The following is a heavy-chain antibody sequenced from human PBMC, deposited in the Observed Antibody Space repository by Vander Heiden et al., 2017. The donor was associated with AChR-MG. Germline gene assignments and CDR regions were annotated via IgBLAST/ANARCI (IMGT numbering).Heavy chain of an antibody. J-gene: IGHJ4*02. CDR1: GYTFTGYY. V-gene: IGHV1-2*02. D-gene: IGHD3-10*01. CDR3: ARDRVVRGVIITGSFDY. Sequence: QVQLVQSGAEVKKPGASVKVSCKASGYTFTGYYMHWVRQAPGQGLEWMGWINPNSGGTNYAQKFQGRVTMTRDTSISTAYMELSRLRSDDTAVYYCARDRVVRGVIITGSFDYWGQGTLVTVSS. CDR2: INPNSGGT.